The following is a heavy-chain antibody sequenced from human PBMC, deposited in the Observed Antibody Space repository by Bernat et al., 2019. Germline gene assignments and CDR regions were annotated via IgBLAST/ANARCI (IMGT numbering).Heavy chain of an antibody. Sequence: EVQLVESGGGLIQPGGSLRLSCAASGFTVSSTYMSWVRQAPGKGLEWVSVIYSVGRTYYADSVKSRFNISRDNAKNTLYLQMNSQGAEDKAVYYCLRGSTRDYWGQGTLVTVSS. D-gene: IGHD3-10*01. CDR2: IYSVGRT. V-gene: IGHV3-53*01. CDR3: LRGSTRDY. J-gene: IGHJ4*02. CDR1: GFTVSSTY.